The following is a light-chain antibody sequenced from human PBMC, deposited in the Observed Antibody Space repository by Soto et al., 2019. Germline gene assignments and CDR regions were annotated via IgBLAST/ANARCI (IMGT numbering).Light chain of an antibody. CDR3: HQHAESPLT. CDR1: QSVGNDY. V-gene: IGKV3-20*01. J-gene: IGKJ4*01. Sequence: ENVLTQSPGTLSLSPGERATLSCRASQSVGNDYLAWYQQKPGQAPRLLIYTASIRATGIPDRFSGSGSGTDFTLTISRLEPEDFAVYYCHQHAESPLTFGGGTKVDIK. CDR2: TAS.